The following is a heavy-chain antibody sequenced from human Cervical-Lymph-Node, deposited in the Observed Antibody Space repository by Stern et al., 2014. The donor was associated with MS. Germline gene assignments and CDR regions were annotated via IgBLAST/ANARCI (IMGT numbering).Heavy chain of an antibody. J-gene: IGHJ4*02. CDR3: ARDLGGSPSLRY. Sequence: VHLVESGAEVKKPGASVNVSCKASGYAFTTYYIHWVRQAPGQGLEWMGIINPSGSSTHYAQNFQGRVTMTRGTSTSTVYMELSSLRSEDTAIYYCARDLGGSPSLRYWGQGTLVTVSS. CDR1: GYAFTTYY. V-gene: IGHV1-46*01. CDR2: INPSGSST. D-gene: IGHD1-26*01.